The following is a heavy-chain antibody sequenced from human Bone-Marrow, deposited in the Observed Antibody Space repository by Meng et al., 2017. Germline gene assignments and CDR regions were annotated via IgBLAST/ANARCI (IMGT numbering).Heavy chain of an antibody. Sequence: SLKISCAASGFTFDDYAMHWVRQAPGKGLEWVSGISWNSGSIGYADSVKGRFTISRDNAKNSLYLQMNSLRAEDTAVYYCASGDYSGYSLGPPDAFDIWGQGTMVTVSS. CDR3: ASGDYSGYSLGPPDAFDI. V-gene: IGHV3-9*01. D-gene: IGHD5-12*01. CDR1: GFTFDDYA. J-gene: IGHJ3*02. CDR2: ISWNSGSI.